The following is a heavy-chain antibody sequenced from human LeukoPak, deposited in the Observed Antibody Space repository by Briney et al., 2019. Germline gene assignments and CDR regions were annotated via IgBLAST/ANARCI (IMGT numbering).Heavy chain of an antibody. CDR3: ARGAFDSQWASDI. CDR1: GYTFTSYG. V-gene: IGHV7-4-1*02. Sequence: ASVKVSCKASGYTFTSYGISWVRQAPGQGLEWTGWINTNTRSPTYAQGFTGRVVFSLDTSVSTAYLQISSLKAEDTAVYYCARGAFDSQWASDIWGQGTMVTVSS. D-gene: IGHD3-9*01. CDR2: INTNTRSP. J-gene: IGHJ3*02.